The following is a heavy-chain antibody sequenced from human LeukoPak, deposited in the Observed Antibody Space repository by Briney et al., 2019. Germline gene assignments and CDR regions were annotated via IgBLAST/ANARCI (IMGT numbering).Heavy chain of an antibody. CDR2: IYSGGST. V-gene: IGHV3-53*05. CDR1: GFTLSSNY. J-gene: IGHJ4*02. D-gene: IGHD3-22*01. CDR3: AKGGYDSSGYYAGLFDY. Sequence: GSLRLSCAASGFTLSSNYMSWVRQAPGKGLEWVSVIYSGGSTYYADSVKGRFTISRDNSKNTLYLQMNSLRAEDTAVYYCAKGGYDSSGYYAGLFDYWGQGTLVTVSS.